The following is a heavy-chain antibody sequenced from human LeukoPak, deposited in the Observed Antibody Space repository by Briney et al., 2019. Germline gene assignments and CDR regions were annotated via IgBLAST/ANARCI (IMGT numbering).Heavy chain of an antibody. Sequence: GGSLRLSCAAPGFSFDDYAIHWVRQAPGKGLEWVSLISGDGGSTFYVDSVKGRFTISRDNSKNSLYLQMSSLRSEDTALYYCARESDSSGWYDSWGQGTLVTVSS. CDR3: ARESDSSGWYDS. J-gene: IGHJ5*01. V-gene: IGHV3-43*02. CDR1: GFSFDDYA. D-gene: IGHD3-22*01. CDR2: ISGDGGST.